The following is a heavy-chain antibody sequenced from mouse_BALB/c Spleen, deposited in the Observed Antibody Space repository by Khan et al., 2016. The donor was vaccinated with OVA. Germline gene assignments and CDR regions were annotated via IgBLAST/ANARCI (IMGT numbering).Heavy chain of an antibody. D-gene: IGHD2-4*01. CDR2: ISSGGGDT. CDR3: ARSLIYYDYDGNAMDY. CDR1: GFTFSSYT. J-gene: IGHJ4*01. Sequence: EVELVESGGGLVKPGGSLKLSCGASGFTFSSYTMSWVRQTPEKRLEWVATISSGGGDTYYPDSVKGRFTISRDNAKNNLYLQMRSLRSEDTALYYCARSLIYYDYDGNAMDYWGQGTSVTVSS. V-gene: IGHV5-9*03.